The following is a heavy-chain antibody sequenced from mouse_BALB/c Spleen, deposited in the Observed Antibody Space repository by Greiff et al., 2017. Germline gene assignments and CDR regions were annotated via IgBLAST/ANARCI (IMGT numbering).Heavy chain of an antibody. Sequence: DVHLVESGGGLVKPGGSLKLSCAASGFTFSSYTMSWVRQTPEKRLEWVATISSGGSYTYYPDSVKGRFTISRDNAKNTLYLQMSSLKSEDTAMYYCTRDRGKGFADWGQGTLVTVSA. V-gene: IGHV5-6-4*01. CDR2: ISSGGSYT. D-gene: IGHD1-3*01. J-gene: IGHJ3*01. CDR3: TRDRGKGFAD. CDR1: GFTFSSYT.